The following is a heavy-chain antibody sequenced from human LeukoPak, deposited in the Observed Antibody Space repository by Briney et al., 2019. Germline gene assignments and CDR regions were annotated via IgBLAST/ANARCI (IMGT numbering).Heavy chain of an antibody. V-gene: IGHV4-59*01. D-gene: IGHD4-17*01. CDR1: GGSISTYY. Sequence: PSETLSLTCTVSGGSISTYYWSWIRQSPGKGLEWIGYIYYSGTTNYNPSLKSGVTISVETSKNQFSLKLSSVTDADTAVYYCAREDPQTTVPEGLDVWGQGTTVTVSS. CDR2: IYYSGTT. CDR3: AREDPQTTVPEGLDV. J-gene: IGHJ6*02.